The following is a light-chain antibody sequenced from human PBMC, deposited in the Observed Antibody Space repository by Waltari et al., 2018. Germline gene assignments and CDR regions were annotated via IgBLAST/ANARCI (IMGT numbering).Light chain of an antibody. J-gene: IGLJ2*01. CDR1: RSDVGAYDY. V-gene: IGLV2-14*03. CDR2: DVS. CDR3: SSYSTSSTLVV. Sequence: QSALPQPASVSGSPGQSIRLSCPGTRSDVGAYDYVSWYQQYPGKAPKLMIFDVSNRPSGVSDRFSGSKSGNTASLTISGLQAEDEAYYYCSSYSTSSTLVVFGGGTKVTVL.